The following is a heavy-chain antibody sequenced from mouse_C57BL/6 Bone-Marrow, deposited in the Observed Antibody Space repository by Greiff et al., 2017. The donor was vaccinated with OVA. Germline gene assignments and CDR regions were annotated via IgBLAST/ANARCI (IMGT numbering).Heavy chain of an antibody. CDR1: CYTFTSYT. D-gene: IGHD2-3*01. CDR3: AIYEGYYSYYAMDY. Sequence: VQLQESGAELARPGASVKMSCKASCYTFTSYTMHWVKQRPGQGLDWIGYINPSSGYTKYNQKFKDKATLPADKSSSTAYMQLSSLTSDDSAVYYCAIYEGYYSYYAMDYWGQGTSVTVSS. CDR2: INPSSGYT. J-gene: IGHJ4*01. V-gene: IGHV1-4*01.